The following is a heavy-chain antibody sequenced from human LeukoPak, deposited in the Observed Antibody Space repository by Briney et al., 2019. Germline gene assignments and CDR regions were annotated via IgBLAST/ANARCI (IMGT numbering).Heavy chain of an antibody. V-gene: IGHV4-34*01. J-gene: IGHJ4*02. D-gene: IGHD3-10*01. Sequence: SETLSLTCAVYGGSFSGYYWSWIRQPPGKGLEWIGEINHSGSTNYNPSLKSRVTISLDTSRNQHSLKLSSVTAADTAIYYCESGTPQRWSSFWGQGTLVTVSS. CDR2: INHSGST. CDR1: GGSFSGYY. CDR3: ESGTPQRWSSF.